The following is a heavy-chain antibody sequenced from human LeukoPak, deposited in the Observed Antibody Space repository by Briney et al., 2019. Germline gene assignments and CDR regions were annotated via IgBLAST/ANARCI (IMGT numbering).Heavy chain of an antibody. CDR3: AILYGSGSYAFDI. CDR2: IYYSGST. D-gene: IGHD3-10*01. Sequence: SETLSPTCTVSGGSISSYYRSWIRQPPGKGLEWIGYIYYSGSTNYNPSLKSRVTISVDTSKNQFSLKLSSVTAADTAVYYCAILYGSGSYAFDIWGQGTMVTVSS. J-gene: IGHJ3*02. CDR1: GGSISSYY. V-gene: IGHV4-59*08.